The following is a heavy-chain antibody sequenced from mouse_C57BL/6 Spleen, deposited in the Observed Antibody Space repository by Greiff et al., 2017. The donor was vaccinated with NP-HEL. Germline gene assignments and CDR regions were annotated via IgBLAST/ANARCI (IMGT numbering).Heavy chain of an antibody. CDR1: GYTFTSYW. CDR2: IDPSDSYT. V-gene: IGHV1-69*01. J-gene: IGHJ3*01. CDR3: AAHYYGSSSWFAY. Sequence: VQLQQPGAELVMPGASVKLSCKASGYTFTSYWMHWVQQRPGQGLEWIGEIDPSDSYTNYNQKFKGKSTLTVDKSSSTAYMQLSSLTSEDSAVYYCAAHYYGSSSWFAYWGQGTLVTVSA. D-gene: IGHD1-1*01.